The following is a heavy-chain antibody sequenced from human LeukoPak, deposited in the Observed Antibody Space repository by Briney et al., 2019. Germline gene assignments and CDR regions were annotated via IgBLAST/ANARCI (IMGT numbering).Heavy chain of an antibody. J-gene: IGHJ6*02. Sequence: GGSLRLSCAASGFTFSSYAMSWVRQAPGKGLEWVSAISGSGGSTYYADSVKGRFTISRDNSKNTLYLQMNSLRAEDTAVYYCANLHYDILTGYYNGPPCYYYGMDVWGQGTTVTVSS. CDR3: ANLHYDILTGYYNGPPCYYYGMDV. CDR2: ISGSGGST. V-gene: IGHV3-23*01. D-gene: IGHD3-9*01. CDR1: GFTFSSYA.